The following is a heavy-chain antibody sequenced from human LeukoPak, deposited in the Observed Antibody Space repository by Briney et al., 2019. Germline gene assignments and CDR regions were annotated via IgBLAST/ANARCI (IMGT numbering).Heavy chain of an antibody. V-gene: IGHV3-23*01. J-gene: IGHJ3*02. CDR2: ISGSGGST. D-gene: IGHD5-24*01. Sequence: GGSLRLSCAASGFTFSSYAMSWVRQAPGKGLEWVSAISGSGGSTYYADSVKGRFTISRDNSKNTLYLQMNSLRAEDTAVYYCAKVAVEMATINDAFHIWGQGTMVTVSS. CDR3: AKVAVEMATINDAFHI. CDR1: GFTFSSYA.